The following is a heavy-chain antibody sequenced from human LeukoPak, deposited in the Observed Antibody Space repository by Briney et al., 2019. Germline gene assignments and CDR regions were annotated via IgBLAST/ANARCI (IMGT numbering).Heavy chain of an antibody. J-gene: IGHJ3*02. Sequence: PGGSLRLSCAASGFTFSSHSMNWVRQAPGKGLEWVSYISSSSSTIYYADSVKGRLTISRDNAKNSLYLQMNSLRAEDTAVYYCAKGRGTGVTTPGAFDIWGQGTMVTVSS. D-gene: IGHD1-26*01. CDR3: AKGRGTGVTTPGAFDI. CDR1: GFTFSSHS. V-gene: IGHV3-48*01. CDR2: ISSSSSTI.